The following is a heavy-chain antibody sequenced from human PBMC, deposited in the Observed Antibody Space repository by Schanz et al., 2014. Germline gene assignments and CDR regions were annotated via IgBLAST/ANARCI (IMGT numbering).Heavy chain of an antibody. V-gene: IGHV3-13*04. D-gene: IGHD1-1*01. J-gene: IGHJ4*02. Sequence: EVHLVESGGGLVKRGGSLRLSCAASGFSIRNHDMHWVRQATGAGLEWVSAIGTAGDTFYLDSVKGRFTISRDSGQNSLYLQMNSLRAGDTAVYYCARGTDWNLHYWGQGALVTVSS. CDR3: ARGTDWNLHY. CDR1: GFSIRNHD. CDR2: IGTAGDT.